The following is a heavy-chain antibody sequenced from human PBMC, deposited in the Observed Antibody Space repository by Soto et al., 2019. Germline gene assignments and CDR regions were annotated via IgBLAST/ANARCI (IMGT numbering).Heavy chain of an antibody. D-gene: IGHD2-15*01. CDR3: AXGHEFGGNSDAFDV. CDR1: GGSFRREA. Sequence: QVQLVQSGAEVKKPGSSVKVSCKASGGSFRREAINWVRQAPGQGPEWMGGILPFFGTADYAQKFQGRVTXXXXXXXXXXXXXXXXXXXXDXXXXXXAXGHEFGGNSDAFDVWGQGTMVIVSS. J-gene: IGHJ3*01. V-gene: IGHV1-69*05. CDR2: ILPFFGTA.